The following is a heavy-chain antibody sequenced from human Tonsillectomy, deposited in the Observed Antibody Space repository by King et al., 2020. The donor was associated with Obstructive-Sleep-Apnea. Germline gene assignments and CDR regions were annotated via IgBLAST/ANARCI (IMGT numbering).Heavy chain of an antibody. CDR3: AKDLLSGSWYADYFDY. J-gene: IGHJ4*02. D-gene: IGHD6-13*01. V-gene: IGHV3-33*06. CDR2: IWYDGSNK. CDR1: GFTFSSYG. Sequence: HVQLVESGGGVVQPGRSLRLSCAASGFTFSSYGMHWVRQAPGKGLEWVAVIWYDGSNKYYADSVKGRFTISRDNSKNTLYLQMNSLRAEDTAVYYCAKDLLSGSWYADYFDYWGQGPLVTVS.